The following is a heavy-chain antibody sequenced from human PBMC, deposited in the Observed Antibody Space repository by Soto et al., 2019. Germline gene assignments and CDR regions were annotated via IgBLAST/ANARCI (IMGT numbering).Heavy chain of an antibody. J-gene: IGHJ6*02. Sequence: SVKVSCKASGGTFSSYAISWVRQAPGQGLEWMGGIIPIFGTANYAQKFQGRVTITADKSTSTAYMELSSLRSEDTAVYCCARGVIRVPGVLYYYGMDVWGQGTTVTVSS. CDR3: ARGVIRVPGVLYYYGMDV. CDR2: IIPIFGTA. D-gene: IGHD3-10*01. CDR1: GGTFSSYA. V-gene: IGHV1-69*06.